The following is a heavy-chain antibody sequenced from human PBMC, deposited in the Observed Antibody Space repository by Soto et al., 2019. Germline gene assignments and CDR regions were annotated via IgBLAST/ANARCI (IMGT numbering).Heavy chain of an antibody. V-gene: IGHV3-23*04. D-gene: IGHD2-8*01. CDR1: GFTFSNYA. J-gene: IGHJ6*03. CDR2: ITGRGGGA. Sequence: EVQLVESGGGLVQPGGSLRLSCAASGFTFSNYAMTWVRQAPGKGLEWVSVITGRGGGASYAESVKGRCAISRDNSENTLYLQMNSLRAEDTAVYYCAKTVGCTNGVCYSENYYFYMDVWGKGTTVTVSS. CDR3: AKTVGCTNGVCYSENYYFYMDV.